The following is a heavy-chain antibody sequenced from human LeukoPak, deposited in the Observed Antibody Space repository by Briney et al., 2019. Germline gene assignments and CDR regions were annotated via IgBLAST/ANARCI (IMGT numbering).Heavy chain of an antibody. CDR3: ARDQRRWAYGSGSRGCVY. D-gene: IGHD3-10*01. J-gene: IGHJ4*02. V-gene: IGHV1-2*02. Sequence: ASVKVSCKASGYTFTGYYMHWVRQAPGQGLEWMGWINPNSGGTNYAQKFQGRVTMTRDTSISTAYMELSRLRSDDTAVYYCARDQRRWAYGSGSRGCVYWGQGTLVTVSS. CDR2: INPNSGGT. CDR1: GYTFTGYY.